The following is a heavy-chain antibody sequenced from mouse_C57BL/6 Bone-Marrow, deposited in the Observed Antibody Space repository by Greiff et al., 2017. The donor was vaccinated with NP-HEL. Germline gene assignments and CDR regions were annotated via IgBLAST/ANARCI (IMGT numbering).Heavy chain of an antibody. CDR3: VRHGGLRRFYAMDY. V-gene: IGHV10-1*01. CDR1: GFSFNTYA. Sequence: EVKLVESGGGLVQPKGSLKLSCAASGFSFNTYAMNWVRQAPGKGVEWVARIRSKSNNYATYYADSVKDRFTISRDDSESMLYLQMNNLKTEDTAMYYCVRHGGLRRFYAMDYWGQGTSVTVSS. CDR2: IRSKSNNYAT. J-gene: IGHJ4*01. D-gene: IGHD2-4*01.